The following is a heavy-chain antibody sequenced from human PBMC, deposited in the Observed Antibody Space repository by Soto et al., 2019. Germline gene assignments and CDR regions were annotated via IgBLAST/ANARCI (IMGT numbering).Heavy chain of an antibody. V-gene: IGHV3-23*01. CDR3: AKDPTSYDSSAQFDS. CDR2: ISGGGGST. D-gene: IGHD3-22*01. Sequence: EVKLLESGGRLVQPGGSLRLSCAASGFNFNIFAMNWVRQAPGKGLEWVSGISGGGGSTYYADSVKGRFTISRDNSKNALYLPMSSLRAEDTAVYYCAKDPTSYDSSAQFDSWGQGTLVTVSS. CDR1: GFNFNIFA. J-gene: IGHJ4*02.